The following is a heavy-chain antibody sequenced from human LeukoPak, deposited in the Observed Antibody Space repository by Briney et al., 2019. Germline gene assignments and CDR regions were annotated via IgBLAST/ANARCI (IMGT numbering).Heavy chain of an antibody. J-gene: IGHJ3*02. CDR2: ISGSGGST. D-gene: IGHD3-22*01. V-gene: IGHV3-23*01. Sequence: GGTLRLSCAASGFTFNTYWMNWFRQTPGKGLEWVSGISGSGGSTYYADSVKGRFTISRDNSKNTLYLQMNSLRAEDTAVYYCANAYNYYDSTDAFDIWGQGTMVTVSS. CDR3: ANAYNYYDSTDAFDI. CDR1: GFTFNTYW.